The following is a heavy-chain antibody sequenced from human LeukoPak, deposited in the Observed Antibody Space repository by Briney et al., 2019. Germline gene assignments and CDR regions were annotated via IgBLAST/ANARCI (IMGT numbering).Heavy chain of an antibody. CDR3: ARDPGDAFDI. J-gene: IGHJ3*02. CDR2: IYYSGST. CDR1: GGSISGYY. V-gene: IGHV4-59*01. Sequence: SETLSLTCTVSGGSISGYYWSWIRQPPGKGLEWIGHIYYSGSTNYNLSLKSRVTISLDTSKNQFSLKLSSVTAADTAVYYCARDPGDAFDIWGQGTMVTVSS.